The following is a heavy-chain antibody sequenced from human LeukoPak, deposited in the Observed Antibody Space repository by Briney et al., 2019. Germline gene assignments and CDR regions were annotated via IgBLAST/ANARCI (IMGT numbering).Heavy chain of an antibody. Sequence: PGGSLRLSCAASGFTFSSYAMSWVRQAPGKGLEWVSSISSSSSYIYYADSVKGRFTISRDNAKNSLYLQMNSLRAEDTAVYYCAKGGTTARYNWFDPWGQGTLVTVSS. CDR3: AKGGTTARYNWFDP. V-gene: IGHV3-21*01. CDR2: ISSSSSYI. D-gene: IGHD1-1*01. CDR1: GFTFSSYA. J-gene: IGHJ5*02.